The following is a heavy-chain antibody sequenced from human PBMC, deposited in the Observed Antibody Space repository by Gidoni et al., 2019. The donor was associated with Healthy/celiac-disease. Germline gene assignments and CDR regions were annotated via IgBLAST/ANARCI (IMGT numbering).Heavy chain of an antibody. Sequence: QVQLVQSGAEVKKPGSSVQVSCKASGGTFSSYAISWVRQAPGQGLEWMGGIIPIFGTANYAQKFQGRVTITADESTSTAYMELSSLRSEDTAVYYCASSYSNYVPDYYYYGMDVWGQGTTVTVSS. V-gene: IGHV1-69*01. D-gene: IGHD4-4*01. CDR1: GGTFSSYA. CDR2: IIPIFGTA. CDR3: ASSYSNYVPDYYYYGMDV. J-gene: IGHJ6*02.